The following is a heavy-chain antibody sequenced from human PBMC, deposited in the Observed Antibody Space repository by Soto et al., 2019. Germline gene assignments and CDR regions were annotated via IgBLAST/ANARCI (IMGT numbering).Heavy chain of an antibody. Sequence: SETLSLTCSVSGGSISSSSYFWGWIRQPPGKGLEWIGYIYYSGSTNYNPSLKSRVTTSVDTSKNQFSLKLSSVTAADTAVYYCARQGYGAGSYYYYGMDVWGQGTTVTVSS. CDR2: IYYSGST. CDR1: GGSISSSSYF. D-gene: IGHD4-17*01. CDR3: ARQGYGAGSYYYYGMDV. J-gene: IGHJ6*02. V-gene: IGHV4-61*05.